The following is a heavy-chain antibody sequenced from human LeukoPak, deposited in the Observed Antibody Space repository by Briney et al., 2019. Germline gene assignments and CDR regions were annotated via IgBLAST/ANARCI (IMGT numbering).Heavy chain of an antibody. J-gene: IGHJ4*02. V-gene: IGHV4-34*01. D-gene: IGHD3-22*01. CDR2: INHSGST. CDR3: ASVYDSSGYYPF. Sequence: SGTLSLTCAVYGGSFSGYYWSWIRQPPGKGLEWIGEINHSGSTNYNPSLKSRVTISVDTSKNQFSLKLSSVTAADTAVYYCASVYDSSGYYPFWGQGTLVTVSS. CDR1: GGSFSGYY.